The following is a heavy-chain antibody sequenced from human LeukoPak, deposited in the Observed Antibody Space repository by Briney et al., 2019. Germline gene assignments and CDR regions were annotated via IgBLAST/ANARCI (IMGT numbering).Heavy chain of an antibody. J-gene: IGHJ6*02. CDR3: ARGQPPSYYDMDV. V-gene: IGHV3-23*01. CDR1: GFTFSAYA. D-gene: IGHD6-13*01. CDR2: MSGNGGTT. Sequence: GGSLRLSCAASGFTFSAYAMAWVRQAPGKGLEWVSGMSGNGGTTYYADSVKGRFTISRDNSKNTLYLQMSSLRAEDTALYYCARGQPPSYYDMDVWGQGTTVTVSS.